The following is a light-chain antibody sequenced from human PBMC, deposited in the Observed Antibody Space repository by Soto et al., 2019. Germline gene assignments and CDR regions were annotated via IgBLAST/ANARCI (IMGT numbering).Light chain of an antibody. Sequence: AIRMTQSPSSLSASTGDRVTITCRASQGISSYLAWYQQKPGKAPKLLIYDASSLESGVPSRFSGSGSATEFTLTISSLQPDDFATYYCQQYNNYWTFGQGTRVEIK. CDR2: DAS. CDR1: QGISSY. J-gene: IGKJ1*01. V-gene: IGKV1-8*01. CDR3: QQYNNYWT.